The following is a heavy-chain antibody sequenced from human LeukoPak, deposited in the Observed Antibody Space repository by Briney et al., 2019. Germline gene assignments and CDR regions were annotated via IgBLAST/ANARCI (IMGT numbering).Heavy chain of an antibody. CDR3: AKGGKWDVTPFDY. CDR1: GFTFSSYA. J-gene: IGHJ4*02. V-gene: IGHV3-23*01. D-gene: IGHD1-26*01. Sequence: GRSLRLSCAASGFTFSSYAMNWVRQAPGKGLEWVSTISGGGGSTYYADSVKGRFTISRDNSKNTLYLQVNSLRAEDTAVYYCAKGGKWDVTPFDYWGQGTLVTVSS. CDR2: ISGGGGST.